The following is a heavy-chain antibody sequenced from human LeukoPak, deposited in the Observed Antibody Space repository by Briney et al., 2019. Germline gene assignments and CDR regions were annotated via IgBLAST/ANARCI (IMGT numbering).Heavy chain of an antibody. J-gene: IGHJ4*02. CDR2: INSDGSLT. CDR3: ARDFDWGPGH. CDR1: GFTISSFW. V-gene: IGHV3-74*03. D-gene: IGHD7-27*01. Sequence: PGGSLRLSCGASGFTISSFWMHWVRHAPGKGLVWVSRINSDGSLTMYADSVKGRFTISRDNAKNTLYLRMNSLRAEATAVYYCARDFDWGPGHWGQGTLVTVSS.